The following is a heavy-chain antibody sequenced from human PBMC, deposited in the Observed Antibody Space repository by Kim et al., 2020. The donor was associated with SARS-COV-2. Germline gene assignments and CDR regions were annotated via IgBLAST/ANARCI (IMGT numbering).Heavy chain of an antibody. Sequence: KGRCTISRDNSKNTLYLQMNSRGAEDTAVYYCAKAAYYDILTGYSWYFDLWGRGTLVTVSS. D-gene: IGHD3-9*01. CDR3: AKAAYYDILTGYSWYFDL. V-gene: IGHV3-23*01. J-gene: IGHJ2*01.